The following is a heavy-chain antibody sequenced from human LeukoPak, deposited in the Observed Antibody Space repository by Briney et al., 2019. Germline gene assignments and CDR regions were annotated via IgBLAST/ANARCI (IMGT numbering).Heavy chain of an antibody. V-gene: IGHV3-74*01. CDR3: AREVSGDSWYNWFDP. J-gene: IGHJ5*02. CDR2: INSDGTST. Sequence: VQPGGSLRLSCAASGFTFSSYWMHWVRQAPGKGLVWVSRINSDGTSTRYADSVKGRFTISRDNAKNTLYLQMNSLRVEDTAVYYCAREVSGDSWYNWFDPWGQGTLVTVSS. CDR1: GFTFSSYW. D-gene: IGHD4-17*01.